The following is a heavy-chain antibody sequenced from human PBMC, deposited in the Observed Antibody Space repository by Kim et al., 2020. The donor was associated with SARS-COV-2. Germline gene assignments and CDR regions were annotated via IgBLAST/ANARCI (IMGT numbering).Heavy chain of an antibody. J-gene: IGHJ4*01. V-gene: IGHV3-30-3*01. CDR2: ISYDGSNK. Sequence: GGSLRLSCAASGFTFSSYAMHWVRQAPGKGLEWVAVISYDGSNKYYADSVKGRFTISRDNSKNTLYLQMNSLRAEDTAVYYCASPIVVVPAAIPEAFDY. CDR3: ASPIVVVPAAIPEAFDY. CDR1: GFTFSSYA. D-gene: IGHD2-2*01.